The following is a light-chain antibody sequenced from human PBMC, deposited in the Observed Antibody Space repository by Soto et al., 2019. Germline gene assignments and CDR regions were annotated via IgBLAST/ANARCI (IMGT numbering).Light chain of an antibody. J-gene: IGKJ4*01. CDR1: QGISSY. V-gene: IGKV1-9*01. CDR2: SAS. Sequence: LTQSPGTLSLSPGERATLSCRASQGISSYLAWYQQKSGKAPKLLIYSASTLQSGVPSRFSGSGSETEFSLTIRALQPEDFATYYCQQLSRYPLTFGGGTKVDIK. CDR3: QQLSRYPLT.